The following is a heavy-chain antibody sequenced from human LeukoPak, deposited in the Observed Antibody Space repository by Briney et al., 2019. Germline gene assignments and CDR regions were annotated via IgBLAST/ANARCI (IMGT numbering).Heavy chain of an antibody. D-gene: IGHD6-6*01. CDR3: ASILLYSGSSGIDY. CDR1: GGSISSSRYY. Sequence: SETLSLTCTVSGGSISSSRYYWGWIRQPPGKGLEWIGSIYYSGSTYYNPSLQSRVTISIDTSKNRFSLKLSPVIAADTAVYYCASILLYSGSSGIDYWGQGILFTVSS. CDR2: IYYSGST. J-gene: IGHJ4*02. V-gene: IGHV4-39*01.